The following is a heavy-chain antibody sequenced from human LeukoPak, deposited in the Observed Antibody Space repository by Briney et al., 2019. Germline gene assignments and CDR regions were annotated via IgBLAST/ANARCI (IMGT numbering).Heavy chain of an antibody. J-gene: IGHJ5*02. Sequence: QPGGSLRLSCAVSGFSVTNSHMDWVRQAPGKGLEWVSLIRGSGATLYADSVKGRFTISRDDSKNTVYLQMNSLRVEDTAVYFCVRDRAGTQDWVEFDPWGQGTQVTVSS. CDR1: GFSVTNSH. D-gene: IGHD3-10*01. V-gene: IGHV3-66*03. CDR3: VRDRAGTQDWVEFDP. CDR2: IRGSGAT.